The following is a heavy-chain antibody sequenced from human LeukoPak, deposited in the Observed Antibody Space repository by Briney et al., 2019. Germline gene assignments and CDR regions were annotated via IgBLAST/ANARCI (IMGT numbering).Heavy chain of an antibody. CDR3: AKGWSARDY. Sequence: GRSLRPSCAASGFTFSSYGMHWVRQAPGKGLEWVAVISYDGSNKYYADSVKGRFTISRDNSKNTLYLQMNSLKAEDTAVYYCAKGWSARDYWGQGTLVTVSS. V-gene: IGHV3-30*18. J-gene: IGHJ4*02. CDR1: GFTFSSYG. CDR2: ISYDGSNK. D-gene: IGHD2-8*01.